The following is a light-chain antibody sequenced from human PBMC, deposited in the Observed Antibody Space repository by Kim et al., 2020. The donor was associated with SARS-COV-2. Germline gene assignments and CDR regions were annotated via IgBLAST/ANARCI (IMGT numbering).Light chain of an antibody. CDR3: QQYNNLYN. V-gene: IGKV1-5*03. Sequence: LSASVGDRVTITCRASQSISNWLAWYQQKPGKAPKLLIYKASNLKNGVPSRFSGDGSGTEFTLTINSLQPDDFATYYCQQYNNLYNFGQGTKLEI. J-gene: IGKJ2*01. CDR1: QSISNW. CDR2: KAS.